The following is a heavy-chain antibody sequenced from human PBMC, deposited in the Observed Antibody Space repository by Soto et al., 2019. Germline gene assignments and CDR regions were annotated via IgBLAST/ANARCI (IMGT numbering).Heavy chain of an antibody. D-gene: IGHD3-22*01. CDR2: MNPNSGNT. V-gene: IGHV1-8*01. CDR3: ARVSPRYYDSSGYSDY. J-gene: IGHJ4*02. Sequence: VASVKVSCKASGYTFTSYDINWVRQATGQGLEWMGWMNPNSGNTGYAQKFQGRVTMTRNTSISTAYMELSSLRSEDTAVYYCARVSPRYYDSSGYSDYWGQGTLVTVSS. CDR1: GYTFTSYD.